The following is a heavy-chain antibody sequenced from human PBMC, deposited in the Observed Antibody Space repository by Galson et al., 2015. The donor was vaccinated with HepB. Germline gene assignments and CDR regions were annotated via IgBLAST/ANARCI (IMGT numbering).Heavy chain of an antibody. CDR2: IKQDGSEK. V-gene: IGHV3-7*03. Sequence: SLRLSCAASGFTFSSYWMSWVRQAPGKGLEWVANIKQDGSEKYYVDPVKGRFTISRDNAKNSLYLQMNSLRAEDTAVYYCARDDSIAVAGTPDYWGQGTLVTVSS. J-gene: IGHJ4*02. D-gene: IGHD6-19*01. CDR1: GFTFSSYW. CDR3: ARDDSIAVAGTPDY.